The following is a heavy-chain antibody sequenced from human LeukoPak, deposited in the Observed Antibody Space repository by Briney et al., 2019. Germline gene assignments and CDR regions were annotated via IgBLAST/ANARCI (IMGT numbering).Heavy chain of an antibody. CDR1: GYTFTGYY. CDR3: ARGAHYHDSSQGYDY. D-gene: IGHD3-22*01. J-gene: IGHJ4*02. Sequence: GASVKVSCKASGYTFTGYYMRWVRQAPGQGLEWMGWINPNSGGTNYAQKFQGRVTMTRDTSISTAYMELSRLRSDDTAVYYCARGAHYHDSSQGYDYWGQGTLVTVSS. CDR2: INPNSGGT. V-gene: IGHV1-2*02.